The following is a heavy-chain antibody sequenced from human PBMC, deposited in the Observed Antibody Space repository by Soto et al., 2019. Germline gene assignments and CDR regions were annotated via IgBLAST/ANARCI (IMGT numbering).Heavy chain of an antibody. Sequence: ASVKVSCKASGSSFTDYSIHWLRQAPGRGLEWMGWIKTDSGGTHHAQTFQGRVTMTRDMSIRTVYMELRGLRSDDTAVYYCVMGRCSNGVCNLGCYGMDVWGQGPTVTVAS. V-gene: IGHV1-2*02. J-gene: IGHJ6*02. D-gene: IGHD2-8*01. CDR3: VMGRCSNGVCNLGCYGMDV. CDR1: GSSFTDYS. CDR2: IKTDSGGT.